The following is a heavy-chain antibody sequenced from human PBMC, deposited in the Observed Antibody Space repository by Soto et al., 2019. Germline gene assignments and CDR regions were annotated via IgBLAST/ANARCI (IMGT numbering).Heavy chain of an antibody. D-gene: IGHD3-10*01. CDR2: ISYDGSNK. V-gene: IGHV3-30-3*01. J-gene: IGHJ6*02. CDR3: ARDFITMVRGAGSAYYYYGMDV. Sequence: PGGSLRLSCAASGFTFSSYAMHWVRQAPGKGLEWVAVISYDGSNKYYADSVKGRFTISRDNSKNTLYLQMNSLRAEDTAVYYCARDFITMVRGAGSAYYYYGMDVWGQGTTVTVSS. CDR1: GFTFSSYA.